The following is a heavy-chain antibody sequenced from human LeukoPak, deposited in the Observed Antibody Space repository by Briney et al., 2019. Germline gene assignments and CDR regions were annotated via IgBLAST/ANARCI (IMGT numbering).Heavy chain of an antibody. CDR1: GFTFSSYS. Sequence: GGSLRLSCAASGFTFSSYSMNWVRQAPGKGLEWVSSISSSSSYIYYADSVKGRFTISRDNAKNSLYLQMNSLRAEDTAVYYCAREVVPAASAGPYYYYGMDVRGQGTTVTVSS. CDR3: AREVVPAASAGPYYYYGMDV. J-gene: IGHJ6*02. V-gene: IGHV3-21*01. CDR2: ISSSSSYI. D-gene: IGHD2-2*01.